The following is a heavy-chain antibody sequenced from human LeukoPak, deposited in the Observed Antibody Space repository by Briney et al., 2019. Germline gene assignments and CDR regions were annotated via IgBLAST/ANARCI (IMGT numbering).Heavy chain of an antibody. J-gene: IGHJ4*02. Sequence: SETLSLTCTVSGGSISSYYWSWIRQPAGKGLEWIGRIYTSGSTNYNPSLKSRVTMSVDTSKNQFSLKLSSVTAADTAVYYCARSILRYYYNASGYYPYYFDYWGQGMLVTVSS. V-gene: IGHV4-4*07. CDR2: IYTSGST. CDR3: ARSILRYYYNASGYYPYYFDY. D-gene: IGHD3-22*01. CDR1: GGSISSYY.